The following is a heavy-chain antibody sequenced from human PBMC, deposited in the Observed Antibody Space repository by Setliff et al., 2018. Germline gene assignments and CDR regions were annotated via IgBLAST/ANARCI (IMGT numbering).Heavy chain of an antibody. CDR3: ARFALTGYDSSGYYYALEYYYYIDD. CDR1: GFSFSNYG. Sequence: GGSLRLSCVVSGFSFSNYGMTWVRPAPGKGLEWISYICTSSSTKYYADSVKVGFTSSRDNANQLLYLQMNSLRAEDTAVYYCARFALTGYDSSGYYYALEYYYYIDDWGKGTTVTVSS. V-gene: IGHV3-48*01. D-gene: IGHD3-22*01. CDR2: ICTSSSTK. J-gene: IGHJ6*03.